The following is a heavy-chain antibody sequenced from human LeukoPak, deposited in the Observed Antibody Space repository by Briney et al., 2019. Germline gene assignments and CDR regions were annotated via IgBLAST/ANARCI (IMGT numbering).Heavy chain of an antibody. CDR1: GGSFSGYY. V-gene: IGHV4-34*01. J-gene: IGHJ6*03. D-gene: IGHD1-14*01. Sequence: SETLSLTCAVYGGSFSGYYWSWIRQPPGKGLEWIGEINHSGSTNYNPSLKSRVTISVDTSKNQFSLKLSSVTAADTAAYYCATGATRTTPSYYYYYMDVWGKGTTVTVSS. CDR3: ATGATRTTPSYYYYYMDV. CDR2: INHSGST.